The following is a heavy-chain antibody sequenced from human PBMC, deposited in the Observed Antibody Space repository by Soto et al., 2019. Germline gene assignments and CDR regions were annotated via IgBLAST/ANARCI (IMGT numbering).Heavy chain of an antibody. J-gene: IGHJ6*02. CDR2: INPNRGVA. Sequence: QVQLVQSGAEVEKPGASVRVSCKTSGYTFTAYYIHWVRQAPGRGLEWMGWINPNRGVANYAQNFQGRVTMTRDTSISTVYLDLSKMRSEDTTVYYCARQGSGTEYPQYFYYGMDVWGQGTTAAAAS. CDR3: ARQGSGTEYPQYFYYGMDV. CDR1: GYTFTAYY. V-gene: IGHV1-2*02. D-gene: IGHD6-19*01.